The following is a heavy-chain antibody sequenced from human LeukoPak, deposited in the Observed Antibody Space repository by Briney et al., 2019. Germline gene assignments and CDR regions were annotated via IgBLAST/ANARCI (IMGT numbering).Heavy chain of an antibody. J-gene: IGHJ4*02. Sequence: PSETQSLTCTVSGGSIKSSSYYWGWIRQPPGKGLEWIGSIYYSGRTYYNPSLKSRVTISVDTSKNQFSLKLSSVTAADTAVYYCARGGVVVVTAIPGYWGQGTLVTVSS. CDR2: IYYSGRT. V-gene: IGHV4-39*07. D-gene: IGHD2-21*02. CDR3: ARGGVVVVTAIPGY. CDR1: GGSIKSSSYY.